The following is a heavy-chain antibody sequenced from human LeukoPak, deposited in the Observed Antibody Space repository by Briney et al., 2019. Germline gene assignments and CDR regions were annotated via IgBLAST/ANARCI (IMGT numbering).Heavy chain of an antibody. CDR3: ARDNGGGGYMYGSNFDY. V-gene: IGHV1-18*01. J-gene: IGHJ4*02. Sequence: ASVKVFCTASGYSFSNYGFSWVRQAPGQGLERMGWISNYNGKTNYAQKFQGRVTMTTDTYTSTTYMELRSLTADDTAVYFCARDNGGGGYMYGSNFDYWGQGTLVTVSS. CDR1: GYSFSNYG. D-gene: IGHD5-18*01. CDR2: ISNYNGKT.